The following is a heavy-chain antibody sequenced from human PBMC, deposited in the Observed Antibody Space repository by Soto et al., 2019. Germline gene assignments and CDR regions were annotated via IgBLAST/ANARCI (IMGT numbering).Heavy chain of an antibody. V-gene: IGHV3-23*01. CDR2: FRGGGDDDTT. CDR1: GFAFSSNT. Sequence: GWSRTLSCAPPGFAFSSNTLSWVRQAPGKGLEWVSGFRGGGDDDTTYYPDSVKGRFTISRDNSKNMLFMQMNSLRAEDTAIYYCAKKVNAGSGSRYLDYWGQVTMVTV. J-gene: IGHJ4*02. CDR3: AKKVNAGSGSRYLDY. D-gene: IGHD3-10*01.